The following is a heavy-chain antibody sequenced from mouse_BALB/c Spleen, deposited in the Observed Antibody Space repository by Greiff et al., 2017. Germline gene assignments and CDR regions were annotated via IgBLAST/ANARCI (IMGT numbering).Heavy chain of an antibody. CDR3: ARDELGRGFAY. D-gene: IGHD4-1*01. V-gene: IGHV1S56*01. CDR1: GYTFTSYY. Sequence: VQLQQSGPELVKPGASVRISCKASGYTFTSYYIHWVKQRPGQGLEWIGWIYPGNVNTKYNEKFKGKATLTADKSSSTAYMQLSSLTSEDSAVYCCARDELGRGFAYWGEGTLVTVSA. CDR2: IYPGNVNT. J-gene: IGHJ3*01.